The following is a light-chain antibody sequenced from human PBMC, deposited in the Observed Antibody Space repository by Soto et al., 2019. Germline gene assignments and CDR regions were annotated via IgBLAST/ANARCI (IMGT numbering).Light chain of an antibody. V-gene: IGKV3-15*01. J-gene: IGKJ5*01. CDR3: QQYNSWPPIT. CDR1: ESVSRN. CDR2: DAS. Sequence: EVVMTQSPATLSVSPGERATLSCRVSESVSRNLAWYQQKPGQAPRLLIYDASTRATGIPDRFSGGGSGTEFTLTISSLQSEDFVVYYCQQYNSWPPITFGQGTRLEI.